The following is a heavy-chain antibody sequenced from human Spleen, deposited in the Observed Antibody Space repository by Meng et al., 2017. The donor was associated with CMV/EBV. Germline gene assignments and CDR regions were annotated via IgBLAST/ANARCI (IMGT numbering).Heavy chain of an antibody. CDR1: GFTFDGYA. V-gene: IGHV3-48*04. Sequence: GGSLRLSCAASGFTFDGYAMNWVRQAPGKGLEWLSFISSSGGNIYYADSVKGRFIISRDNAKNSLYLQMNSLRAEDTAVYYCARDRYYDSSGYWIYWGQGTLVTVSS. CDR3: ARDRYYDSSGYWIY. D-gene: IGHD3-22*01. J-gene: IGHJ4*02. CDR2: ISSSGGNI.